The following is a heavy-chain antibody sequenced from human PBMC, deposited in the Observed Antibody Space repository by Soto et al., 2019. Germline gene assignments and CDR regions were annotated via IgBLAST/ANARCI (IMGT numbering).Heavy chain of an antibody. Sequence: QVQLVQSGAEVKKPGSSVKVSCKASGGTFSSYTISWVRQAPGQGLEWMGRIIPILGIANYAQKFQGRVTITADKPTSTAYMELSSLRSEETAVYYCASRLGYCSSPSCDALSGAFDIWGQGTMVTVSS. V-gene: IGHV1-69*02. CDR1: GGTFSSYT. D-gene: IGHD2-2*01. J-gene: IGHJ3*02. CDR2: IIPILGIA. CDR3: ASRLGYCSSPSCDALSGAFDI.